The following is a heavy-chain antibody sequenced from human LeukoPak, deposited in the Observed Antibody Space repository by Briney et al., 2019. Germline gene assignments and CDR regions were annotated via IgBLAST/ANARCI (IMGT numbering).Heavy chain of an antibody. CDR1: GGSISSYY. CDR2: IYYSGST. V-gene: IGHV4-59*12. CDR3: AREGRRFNFDY. Sequence: SETLSLTCTVSGGSISSYYWSWIRQPPGKGLEWIGYIYYSGSTYYNPSLKSRVTISVDSSKNQLSLNLYSVTAADTAVYYCAREGRRFNFDYWGQGTLVTVSS. J-gene: IGHJ4*02. D-gene: IGHD3-3*01.